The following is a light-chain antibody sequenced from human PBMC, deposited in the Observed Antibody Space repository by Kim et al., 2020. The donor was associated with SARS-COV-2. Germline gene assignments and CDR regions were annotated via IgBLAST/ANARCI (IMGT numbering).Light chain of an antibody. V-gene: IGKV1-5*03. Sequence: DIQMTQFPSTLSGSVGDRVTITCRASQSFNDWLAWYQQKPGKAPNLLIYKASNLKSGVSSRFSSSGSGTEFTLTISSLQPDDAATYYCQQYSHYSRTFGQGTKVDIK. CDR1: QSFNDW. J-gene: IGKJ1*01. CDR3: QQYSHYSRT. CDR2: KAS.